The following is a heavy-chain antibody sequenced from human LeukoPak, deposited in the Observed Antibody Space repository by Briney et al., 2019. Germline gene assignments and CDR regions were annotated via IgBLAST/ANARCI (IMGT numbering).Heavy chain of an antibody. J-gene: IGHJ4*02. Sequence: PSETLSLTCTVSGGSISSSSYYWGWIRQPPGKGLEWTASIYYSGSTYYNPSLKSRVTISVDTSKNQFSLRLSSVTAADTAVYYCASNWGGDEYYFDYWGQGSLVTVSS. CDR1: GGSISSSSYY. CDR2: IYYSGST. CDR3: ASNWGGDEYYFDY. D-gene: IGHD7-27*01. V-gene: IGHV4-39*01.